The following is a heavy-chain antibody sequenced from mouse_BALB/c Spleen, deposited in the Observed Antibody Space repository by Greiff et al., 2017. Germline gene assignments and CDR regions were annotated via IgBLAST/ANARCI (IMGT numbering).Heavy chain of an antibody. CDR2: INPGSGGT. Sequence: QVQLQQSGAELVRPGTSVKVSCKASGYAFTNYLIEWVKQRPGQGLEWIGVINPGSGGTNYNEKFKGKATLTADKSSSTAYMQLSSLTSDDSAVYFCAKLMITTGYFDYWGQGTTLTVSS. J-gene: IGHJ2*01. CDR1: GYAFTNYL. CDR3: AKLMITTGYFDY. V-gene: IGHV1-54*01. D-gene: IGHD2-4*01.